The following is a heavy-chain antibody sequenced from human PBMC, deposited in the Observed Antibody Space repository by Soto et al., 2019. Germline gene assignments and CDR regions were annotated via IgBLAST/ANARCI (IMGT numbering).Heavy chain of an antibody. Sequence: GGFLRLSCAASGFTFSSYGMHWVRQAPGKGLEWVAVIWYDGTNKYYADSVKGRFTISRDNSKNTLYLQMNSLGAEDTAMYYCARDRLHDYSKFDHWGQGTLVNVSS. CDR2: IWYDGTNK. V-gene: IGHV3-33*01. CDR3: ARDRLHDYSKFDH. CDR1: GFTFSSYG. J-gene: IGHJ4*02. D-gene: IGHD4-4*01.